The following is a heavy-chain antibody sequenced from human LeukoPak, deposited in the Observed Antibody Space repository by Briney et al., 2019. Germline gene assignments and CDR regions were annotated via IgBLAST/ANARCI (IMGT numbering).Heavy chain of an antibody. CDR1: GYTFTSYD. V-gene: IGHV1-8*03. CDR3: ARGDNWNYADFDY. Sequence: ASVKVSCKASGYTFTSYDINWVRQATGQGLEWMGWMNPNSGNTGYAQKFQSRVTITRNTSISTAYMELSSLRSEDTAVYYCARGDNWNYADFDYWGQGTLVAVSS. D-gene: IGHD1-7*01. CDR2: MNPNSGNT. J-gene: IGHJ4*02.